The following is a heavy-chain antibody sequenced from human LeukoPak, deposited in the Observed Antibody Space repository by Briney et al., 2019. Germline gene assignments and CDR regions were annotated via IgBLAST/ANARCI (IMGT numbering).Heavy chain of an antibody. CDR3: ARGPFSSSSEAAFDY. CDR1: GGSISSYY. CDR2: IYTSGST. Sequence: SETLSLTCTVSGGSISSYYWSWIRQPAGKGLEWIGRIYTSGSTNYNSSLKSRVTISVDTSKNQFSLKLSSVTAADTAVYYCARGPFSSSSEAAFDYWGQGTLVTVSS. J-gene: IGHJ4*02. V-gene: IGHV4-4*07. D-gene: IGHD6-6*01.